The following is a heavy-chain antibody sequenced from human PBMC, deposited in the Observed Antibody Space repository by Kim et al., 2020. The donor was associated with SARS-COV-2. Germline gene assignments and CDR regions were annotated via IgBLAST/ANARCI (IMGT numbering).Heavy chain of an antibody. V-gene: IGHV3-33*01. J-gene: IGHJ4*02. D-gene: IGHD3-10*01. CDR1: GFTFSSYG. CDR3: ARVYYGSGSYYNGAFDY. Sequence: GGSLRLSCAASGFTFSSYGMHWVRQAPGKGLEWVAVIWYDGSNKYYADSVKGRFTISRDNSKNTLYLQMNSLRAEDTAVYYCARVYYGSGSYYNGAFDYWGQGTLVTVSS. CDR2: IWYDGSNK.